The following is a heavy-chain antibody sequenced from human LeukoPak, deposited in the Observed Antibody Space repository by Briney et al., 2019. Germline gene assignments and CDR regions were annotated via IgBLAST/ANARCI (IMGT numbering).Heavy chain of an antibody. CDR3: ARERVHYDFWSGYNGGSYYYYYYMDV. V-gene: IGHV4-39*07. CDR1: GGSISSSSYY. Sequence: PSETLSLTCTVSGGSISSSSYYWGWIRQPPGKGLEWIGSIYYSGSTYYNPSLKSRVTISVDTSKNQFSLKLSSVTAADTAVYYCARERVHYDFWSGYNGGSYYYYYYMDVWGKGTTVTVSS. J-gene: IGHJ6*03. D-gene: IGHD3-3*01. CDR2: IYYSGST.